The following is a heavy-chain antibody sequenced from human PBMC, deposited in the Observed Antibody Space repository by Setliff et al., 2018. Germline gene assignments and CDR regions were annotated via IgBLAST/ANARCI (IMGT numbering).Heavy chain of an antibody. CDR2: IDPSGNT. V-gene: IGHV4-61*09. Sequence: SSETLSLTCTVSGGSISSGSNYWSWIRQPAGRGLEWIGHIDPSGNTNYNPSLKSRVTISFNTSKNQFSLKLSSVTAADTAVYYCAREGIAVAGMLDYWGQGTLVTVSS. CDR3: AREGIAVAGMLDY. J-gene: IGHJ4*02. D-gene: IGHD6-19*01. CDR1: GGSISSGSNY.